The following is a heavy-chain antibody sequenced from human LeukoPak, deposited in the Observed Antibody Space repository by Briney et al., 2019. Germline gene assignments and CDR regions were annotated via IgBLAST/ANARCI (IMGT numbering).Heavy chain of an antibody. CDR3: ARQDILEWFPGGRWVDP. CDR2: IYYSGST. V-gene: IGHV4-39*01. J-gene: IGHJ5*02. Sequence: SETPSHTCTVSGGSISSSSYYWGWIRQPPGKGLEWIGSIYYSGSTYYNPSLKSRVTISVDTSKNQFSLKLSFVTAADTAVYYCARQDILEWFPGGRWVDPWGQGTLVTVSS. D-gene: IGHD3-3*01. CDR1: GGSISSSSYY.